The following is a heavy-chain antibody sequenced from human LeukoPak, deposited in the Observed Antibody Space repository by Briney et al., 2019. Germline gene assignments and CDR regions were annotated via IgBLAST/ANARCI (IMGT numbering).Heavy chain of an antibody. Sequence: SETLSLTXTVSGGSISSYYWSCIRQPPGKGLEWIGYIYYSGITNYNPSLKSRVTISVGTSKNQFSLKLSSVTAADTAVYYCARDSRITMIPPFKDAFDIWGQGTMVTVSS. J-gene: IGHJ3*02. CDR3: ARDSRITMIPPFKDAFDI. CDR2: IYYSGIT. V-gene: IGHV4-59*01. D-gene: IGHD3-22*01. CDR1: GGSISSYY.